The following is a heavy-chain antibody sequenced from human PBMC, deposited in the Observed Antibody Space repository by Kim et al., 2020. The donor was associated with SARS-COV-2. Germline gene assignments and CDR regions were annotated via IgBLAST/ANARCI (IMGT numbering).Heavy chain of an antibody. CDR1: GGTFSSYA. V-gene: IGHV1-69*04. J-gene: IGHJ3*02. CDR3: ASPYNWNYGDAFDI. Sequence: SVKVSCKASGGTFSSYAISWVRQAPGQGLEWMGRIIPILGIANYAQKFQGRVTITADKSTSTAYMELSSLRSEDTAVYYCASPYNWNYGDAFDIWGQGTMVTV. CDR2: IIPILGIA. D-gene: IGHD1-7*01.